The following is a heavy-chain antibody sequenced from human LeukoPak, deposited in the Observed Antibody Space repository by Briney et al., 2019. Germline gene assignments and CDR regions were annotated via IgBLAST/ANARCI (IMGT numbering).Heavy chain of an antibody. Sequence: RASETLSLTCTVSGGSISSYYWSWIRQPPGKGLEWIGYIYYSGSTNYNPSLKSRVTISVDTSKNQFSLKLSSVTAADTAVYYFARSKWGTRGALTYYFDYWGQGTLVTVSS. V-gene: IGHV4-59*01. D-gene: IGHD3-16*01. CDR3: ARSKWGTRGALTYYFDY. CDR2: IYYSGST. J-gene: IGHJ4*02. CDR1: GGSISSYY.